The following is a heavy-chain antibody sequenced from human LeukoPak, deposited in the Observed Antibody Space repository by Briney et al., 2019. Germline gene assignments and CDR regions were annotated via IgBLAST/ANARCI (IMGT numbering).Heavy chain of an antibody. V-gene: IGHV1-69*06. CDR1: GGTFSSYA. J-gene: IGHJ6*03. D-gene: IGHD3-10*01. Sequence: ASVKVSCKASGGTFSSYAISWVRQAPGQGLEWMGGIIPIFGRAYYAQNLQGRVTITADKSTSTAYMELSSLGSEDTAIYYCAKGRGRLHVNRGVYNYHYYMEVWGTGTTVIVSS. CDR2: IIPIFGRA. CDR3: AKGRGRLHVNRGVYNYHYYMEV.